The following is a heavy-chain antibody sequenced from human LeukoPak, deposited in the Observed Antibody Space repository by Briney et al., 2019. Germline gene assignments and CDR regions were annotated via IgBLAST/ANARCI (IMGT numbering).Heavy chain of an antibody. CDR3: ARHAGSYYYDASGYYYPDY. J-gene: IGHJ4*02. V-gene: IGHV4-39*01. D-gene: IGHD3-22*01. CDR1: GGSISSSLNY. Sequence: PSETLSLTCNASGGSISSSLNYWGWVRQPPGKGLEWIGSIYYSGTTYKNSCLRSRVTISVDTSKNQFSLKLSSVTAADTAVYYCARHAGSYYYDASGYYYPDYWGQGTLVTVPS. CDR2: IYYSGTT.